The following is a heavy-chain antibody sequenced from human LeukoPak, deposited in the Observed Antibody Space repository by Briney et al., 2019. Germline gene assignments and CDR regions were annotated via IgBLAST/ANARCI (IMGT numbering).Heavy chain of an antibody. J-gene: IGHJ4*02. D-gene: IGHD6-13*01. Sequence: GRSLRLSCAASGFIFSSYGMHWVRQAPGKGLEWVAVIWYDGSNKYYADSVKGRFTISRDNSKNTLYLQMNSLRAGDTAVYYCARDGTFSPSSSSPDYWGQGTLVTVSS. CDR2: IWYDGSNK. V-gene: IGHV3-33*01. CDR3: ARDGTFSPSSSSPDY. CDR1: GFIFSSYG.